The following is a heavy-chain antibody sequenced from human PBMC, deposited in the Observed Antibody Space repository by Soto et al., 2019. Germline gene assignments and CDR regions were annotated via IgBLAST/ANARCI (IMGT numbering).Heavy chain of an antibody. CDR3: VRDSGAKLSSS. Sequence: SLNVYCKTAGGTFSSDRINWVRQAPGQGLEWMGGIVPIYRTADSAQEFQGRVTITADESARTAYMELRSLKSRDTAVYYCVRDSGAKLSSSWGQGTLVTVSS. CDR1: GGTFSSDR. J-gene: IGHJ4*02. V-gene: IGHV1-69*13. CDR2: IVPIYRTA. D-gene: IGHD6-13*01.